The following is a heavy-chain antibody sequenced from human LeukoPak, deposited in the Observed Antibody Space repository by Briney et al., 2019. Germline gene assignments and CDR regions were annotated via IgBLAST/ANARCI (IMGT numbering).Heavy chain of an antibody. J-gene: IGHJ6*02. CDR2: IYTSGST. CDR3: AREDCSSTSCYFSYYYGMDV. Sequence: SETLSLTCTVSGGSISSGGYYWSWIRQPAGKGLEWIGRIYTSGSTNYNPSLKSRVTMSVDTSKNQFSLKLSSVTAADTAVYYCAREDCSSTSCYFSYYYGMDVWGQGTTVTVSS. D-gene: IGHD2-2*01. V-gene: IGHV4-61*02. CDR1: GGSISSGGYY.